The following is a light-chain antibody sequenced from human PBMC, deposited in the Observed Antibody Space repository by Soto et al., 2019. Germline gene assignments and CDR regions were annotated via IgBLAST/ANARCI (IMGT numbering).Light chain of an antibody. Sequence: QTVLTQAPSASGTPGQRFTIFCSGSSSKIESNTVSWYQQVRGTAPKLLIYSNDQRPSGVPDQFSGSKSGTSASLAIGGLQSEDEADYYCAAWDGSLNGWVFGGGTKLTVL. CDR3: AAWDGSLNGWV. V-gene: IGLV1-44*01. CDR2: SND. CDR1: SSKIESNT. J-gene: IGLJ2*01.